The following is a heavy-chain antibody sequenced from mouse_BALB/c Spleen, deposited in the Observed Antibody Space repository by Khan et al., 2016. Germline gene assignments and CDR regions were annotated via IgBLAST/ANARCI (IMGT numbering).Heavy chain of an antibody. Sequence: QVRLQQSGTELVKPGASVKLSCKASDYTFTSCWIHWVKERPGQGLEWLGEINPSNGRTNYNGKFKSRATLTVDKSSNTAYMQLSSLTSEDSAVYYCAKVAYGRSYTADYWGQGTTLTVSS. D-gene: IGHD1-1*01. V-gene: IGHV1S81*02. CDR1: DYTFTSCW. CDR2: INPSNGRT. J-gene: IGHJ2*01. CDR3: AKVAYGRSYTADY.